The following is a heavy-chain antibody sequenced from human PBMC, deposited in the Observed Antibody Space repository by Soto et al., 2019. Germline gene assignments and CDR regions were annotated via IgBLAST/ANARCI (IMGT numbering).Heavy chain of an antibody. V-gene: IGHV1-46*01. CDR2: INPHGGST. D-gene: IGHD1-26*01. CDR1: RDTFTSYY. CDR3: ARSSGGNFGIIIEGTNWSAP. Sequence: ASVKVSCKAPRDTFTSYYINWVRQAPGQGLEWMGVINPHGGSTAYAQKFKGRVTLTRDTSASTVYMEVSSLTSEDTAMYYCARSSGGNFGIIIEGTNWSAPWGQGTLVTVSS. J-gene: IGHJ5*02.